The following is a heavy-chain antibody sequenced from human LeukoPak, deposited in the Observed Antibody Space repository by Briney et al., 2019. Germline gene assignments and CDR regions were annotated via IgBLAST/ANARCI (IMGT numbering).Heavy chain of an antibody. J-gene: IGHJ4*02. D-gene: IGHD2-2*01. Sequence: GGSLRLSCAASGFTFSSYAMSWVRQAPGRGLEWVSAISGSGGSTYYADSVKGRFTISRDNSKNTLYLQMNSLRAEDTAVYYCAKDGGYCSSTSYYLTADLFDYWGQGTLVTVSS. CDR1: GFTFSSYA. CDR2: ISGSGGST. V-gene: IGHV3-23*01. CDR3: AKDGGYCSSTSYYLTADLFDY.